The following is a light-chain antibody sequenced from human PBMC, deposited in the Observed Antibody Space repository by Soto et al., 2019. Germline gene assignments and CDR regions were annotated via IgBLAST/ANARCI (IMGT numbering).Light chain of an antibody. J-gene: IGKJ4*01. CDR2: GAS. CDR3: QRYGSSA. Sequence: EIVLTQSPGTLSLSPGERATLSCRASQSVSSSYLAWYQQKPGQAPRLLIYGASSRATGIPDRFSGSGSGTVFTLTISRLEPEDFAVYYCQRYGSSAFGGGTKVEIK. V-gene: IGKV3-20*01. CDR1: QSVSSSY.